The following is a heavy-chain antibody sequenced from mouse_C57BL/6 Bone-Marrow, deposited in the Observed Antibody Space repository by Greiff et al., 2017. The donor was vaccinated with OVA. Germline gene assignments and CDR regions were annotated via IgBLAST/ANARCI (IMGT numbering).Heavy chain of an antibody. J-gene: IGHJ3*01. CDR3: ARGGRAWFAD. V-gene: IGHV1-61*01. CDR2: IYPSDSET. CDR1: GYTFTSYW. Sequence: QVQLQQPGAELVRPGSSVKLSCKASGYTFTSYWMDWVKQRPGQGLEWIGNIYPSDSETHYNQKFKDKATLTVDKSSSTAYMQLSSLTSEDSAVYYCARGGRAWFADWGQGTLVTVSA.